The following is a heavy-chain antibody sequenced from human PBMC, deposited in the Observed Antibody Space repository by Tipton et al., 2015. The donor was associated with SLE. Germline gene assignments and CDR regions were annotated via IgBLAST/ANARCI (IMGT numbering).Heavy chain of an antibody. D-gene: IGHD1-1*01. CDR2: IYTSGST. Sequence: TLSLTCTVSGGSISSGSYYWSWIRQPAGKGLEWIGRIYTSGSTSYNPSLKSRVTISVDTSKNQFSLKLSSVTAADTAVYYCARERTGTTGDRDYWGQGTLVTVSS. V-gene: IGHV4-61*02. CDR3: ARERTGTTGDRDY. J-gene: IGHJ4*02. CDR1: GGSISSGSYY.